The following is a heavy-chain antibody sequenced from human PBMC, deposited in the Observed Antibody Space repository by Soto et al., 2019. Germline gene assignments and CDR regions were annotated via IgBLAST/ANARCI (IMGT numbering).Heavy chain of an antibody. CDR2: IKSKADGGRT. Sequence: EVQLVESGGDLVKPGGSLRLSCAASGFTFSKAWMTWVRQAPGKGLEWVGRIKSKADGGRTDYGTPIKGRFTISRDDSRNSLYLQMNNLKTVDTAVYYCTTAPFDWLSVFDYWGQGTLVTVSS. CDR3: TTAPFDWLSVFDY. J-gene: IGHJ4*02. D-gene: IGHD3-9*01. V-gene: IGHV3-15*07. CDR1: GFTFSKAW.